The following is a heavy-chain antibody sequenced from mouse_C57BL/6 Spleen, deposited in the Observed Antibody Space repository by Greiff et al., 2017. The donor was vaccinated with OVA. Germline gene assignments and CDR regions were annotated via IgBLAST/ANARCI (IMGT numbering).Heavy chain of an antibody. J-gene: IGHJ2*01. Sequence: DVMLVESGGGLVKPGGSLKLSCAASGFTFSSYAMSWVRQTPEKRLEWVATISDGGSYTYYPDNVKGRFTISRDNAKNNLYLQMSHLKSEDTAMYYCARDREDYFDYWGQGTTLTVAS. D-gene: IGHD3-1*01. CDR1: GFTFSSYA. CDR3: ARDREDYFDY. V-gene: IGHV5-4*01. CDR2: ISDGGSYT.